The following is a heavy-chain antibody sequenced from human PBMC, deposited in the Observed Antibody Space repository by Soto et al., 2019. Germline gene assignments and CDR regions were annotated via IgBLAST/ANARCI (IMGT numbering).Heavy chain of an antibody. Sequence: QVKLEQSGAEVKKPGASVKVSCKASGYTFFSYGITWVRQAPGQGLEWMGWVSGYNGHTNYAHKFQGRVTMTRDISTTTAYMELRTLRSDDTAVYYCARLVGPTSSDNWFDPWGQGTLVTVSS. CDR3: ARLVGPTSSDNWFDP. V-gene: IGHV1-18*01. CDR1: GYTFFSYG. CDR2: VSGYNGHT. D-gene: IGHD1-26*01. J-gene: IGHJ5*02.